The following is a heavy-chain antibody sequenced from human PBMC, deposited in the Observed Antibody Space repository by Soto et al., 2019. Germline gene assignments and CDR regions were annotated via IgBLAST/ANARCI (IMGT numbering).Heavy chain of an antibody. D-gene: IGHD6-13*01. CDR2: IYYSGST. CDR3: ERVVEGYSSTWELDP. J-gene: IGHJ5*02. CDR1: GGSISSYY. V-gene: IGHV4-59*01. Sequence: SETLSLTCTVSGGSISSYYWSWIRQPPGKGLEWIGYIYYSGSTNYNPSLKSRVTISVDTSKNQFSLKLSSVTAADTAVYYCERVVEGYSSTWELDPWGQGTLVTVYS.